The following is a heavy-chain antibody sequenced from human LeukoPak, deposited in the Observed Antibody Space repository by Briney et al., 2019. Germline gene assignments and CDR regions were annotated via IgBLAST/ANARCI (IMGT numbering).Heavy chain of an antibody. V-gene: IGHV4-4*09. J-gene: IGHJ4*02. CDR2: IYTRGST. Sequence: PSETLSLTCTVSGGSISSYYWSWIRQPPGKGLEWIGYIYTRGSTNYNPSLKSRVTISVDTSKNQFSLKLSSVTAADTAVYYCAALYGSGSGYFDYWGQGTLVTVSS. CDR3: AALYGSGSGYFDY. D-gene: IGHD3-10*01. CDR1: GGSISSYY.